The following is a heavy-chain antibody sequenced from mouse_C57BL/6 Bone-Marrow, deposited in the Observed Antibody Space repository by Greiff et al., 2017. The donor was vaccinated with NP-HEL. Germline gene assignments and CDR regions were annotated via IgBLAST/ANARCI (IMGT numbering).Heavy chain of an antibody. Sequence: VMLVESGPELVKPGASVKISCKASGYAFSSSWMNWVKQRPGKGLEWIGRIYPGDGDTNYNGKFKGKATLTADKSSSTAYMQLSSLTSEDSAVYFCSYDYDKAMDYWGQGTSVTVSS. V-gene: IGHV1-82*01. CDR2: IYPGDGDT. CDR3: SYDYDKAMDY. D-gene: IGHD2-4*01. J-gene: IGHJ4*01. CDR1: GYAFSSSW.